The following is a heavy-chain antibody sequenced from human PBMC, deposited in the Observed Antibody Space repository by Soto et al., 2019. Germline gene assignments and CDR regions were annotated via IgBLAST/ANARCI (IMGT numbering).Heavy chain of an antibody. CDR1: GGSISSYY. Sequence: SETLSLTCTVSGGSISSYYWSWIRQPPGKGLEWIGYIYYSGSTNYNPSLKSRVTISVDTSKNQFSLKLSSVTAADTAVYYCARDLADYSGSYSDYYYGMDVWGQGTTVTVSS. CDR2: IYYSGST. J-gene: IGHJ6*02. V-gene: IGHV4-59*01. D-gene: IGHD1-26*01. CDR3: ARDLADYSGSYSDYYYGMDV.